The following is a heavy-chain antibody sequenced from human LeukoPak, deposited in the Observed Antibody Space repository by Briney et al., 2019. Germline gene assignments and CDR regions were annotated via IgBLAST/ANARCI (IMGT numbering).Heavy chain of an antibody. CDR2: ISDDGTTT. D-gene: IGHD6-19*01. Sequence: GGSLRLSCEASGFTFSYYGIHWVRLAPDKGLEWVAVISDDGTTTFYADSVKGRITISRDNSKNTLYLQMNSLRADDTAVYYCAKDQGSGWFGGFDIWGQGTMVTVSS. V-gene: IGHV3-30*18. CDR3: AKDQGSGWFGGFDI. J-gene: IGHJ3*02. CDR1: GFTFSYYG.